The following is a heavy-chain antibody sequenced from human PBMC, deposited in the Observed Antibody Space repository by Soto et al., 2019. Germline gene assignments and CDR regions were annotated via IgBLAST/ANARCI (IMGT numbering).Heavy chain of an antibody. V-gene: IGHV4-39*01. J-gene: IGHJ4*02. CDR3: ASSSGYYFDY. CDR1: GGSISSSSYY. CDR2: IYYSGST. Sequence: PSETLSLTCTVSGGSISSSSYYWGWIRQPPGKGLEWIGSIYYSGSTYYNPSLKSRVTISVDTSKNQFSLKLSSVTAADTAVYYCASSSGYYFDYWGQGTLVTVSS. D-gene: IGHD3-3*01.